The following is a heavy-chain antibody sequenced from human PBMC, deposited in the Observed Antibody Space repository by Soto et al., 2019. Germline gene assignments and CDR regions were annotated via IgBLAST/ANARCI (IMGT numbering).Heavy chain of an antibody. J-gene: IGHJ6*02. CDR1: GFTFSSYA. Sequence: GGSLRLSCAASGFTFSSYAMSWVRQAPGKGLEWVSAISGSGGSTYYADSVKGRFTISRDNSKNTLYLQMNSLRAEDTAVYYCAKDPIQLWLLAPLGVWGQGTTVTVSS. D-gene: IGHD5-18*01. V-gene: IGHV3-23*01. CDR3: AKDPIQLWLLAPLGV. CDR2: ISGSGGST.